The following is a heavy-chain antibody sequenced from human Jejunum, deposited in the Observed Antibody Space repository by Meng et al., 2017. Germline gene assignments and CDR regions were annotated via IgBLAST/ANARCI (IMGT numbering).Heavy chain of an antibody. Sequence: QVQLVESGGGVVQPGRSLRLSCAASGFTFSNYAMHWVRQAPGKGLEWVAVISYDGSKKSYADSVKGRFTISRDNSKNTLFLQMSSLKPEDTAVYYCAEGDYNDPGLDYWGQGTLVTVSS. D-gene: IGHD4-11*01. CDR1: GFTFSNYA. V-gene: IGHV3-30-3*02. J-gene: IGHJ4*02. CDR2: ISYDGSKK. CDR3: AEGDYNDPGLDY.